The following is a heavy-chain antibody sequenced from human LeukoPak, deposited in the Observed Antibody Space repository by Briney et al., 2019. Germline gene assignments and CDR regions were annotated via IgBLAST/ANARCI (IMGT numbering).Heavy chain of an antibody. CDR1: GGSISSYY. D-gene: IGHD6-13*01. CDR3: ARHAVVQAAGSDAFDI. Sequence: PSETLSATCTVSGGSISSYYWSWIRQPPGKGLEWIGYIYYSGSTNYNPSLKSRVTISVDTSKNQFSLKLSSVTAADTAVYYCARHAVVQAAGSDAFDICGQGTMVTVSS. CDR2: IYYSGST. V-gene: IGHV4-59*08. J-gene: IGHJ3*02.